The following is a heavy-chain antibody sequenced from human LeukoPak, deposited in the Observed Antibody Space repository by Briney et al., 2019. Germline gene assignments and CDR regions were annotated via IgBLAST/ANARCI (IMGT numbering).Heavy chain of an antibody. Sequence: GGSLRLSCAASGFTFSNARMSWVRQAPGKGLEWVGRIKSKTDGGTTDYAAPVKGRFTISRDDSKNTLYLQMNSLRAEDTAVYYCASDHAGSGWYDFDYWGQGTLVTVSS. CDR3: ASDHAGSGWYDFDY. D-gene: IGHD6-19*01. J-gene: IGHJ4*02. CDR2: IKSKTDGGTT. CDR1: GFTFSNAR. V-gene: IGHV3-15*01.